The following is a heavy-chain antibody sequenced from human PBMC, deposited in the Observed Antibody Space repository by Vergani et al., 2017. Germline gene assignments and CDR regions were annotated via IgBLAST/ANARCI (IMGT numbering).Heavy chain of an antibody. CDR3: ARDKGQWLGIDY. V-gene: IGHV3-48*03. Sequence: EVQLVESGGGLVQPGGSLRLSCAASVFTFSSYEMNWVRQAPGKGLEWVSYISSSGSTIYYADSVKGRFTISRDNAKNSLYLQMNSLRAEDTAVYYCARDKGQWLGIDYWGQGTLVTVSS. D-gene: IGHD6-19*01. CDR2: ISSSGSTI. CDR1: VFTFSSYE. J-gene: IGHJ4*02.